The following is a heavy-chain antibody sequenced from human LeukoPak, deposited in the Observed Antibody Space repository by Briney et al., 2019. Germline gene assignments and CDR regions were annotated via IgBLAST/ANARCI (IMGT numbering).Heavy chain of an antibody. CDR2: INHSGST. V-gene: IGHV4-61*08. J-gene: IGHJ4*02. CDR1: GNSISSGDNY. D-gene: IGHD3-22*01. CDR3: ARVTGYMIEDYFDY. Sequence: SETLSLTCTVSGNSISSGDNYWTWIRQPPGKGLEWIGEINHSGSTNYNPSLKSRVTISVDTSKNQFSLRLRSVTAADTAVYYCARVTGYMIEDYFDYWGQGTLVTVSS.